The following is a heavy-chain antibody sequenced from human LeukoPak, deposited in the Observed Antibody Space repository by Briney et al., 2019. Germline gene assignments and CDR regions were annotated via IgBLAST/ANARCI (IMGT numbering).Heavy chain of an antibody. CDR1: GYTFTSYA. V-gene: IGHV1-18*01. Sequence: GASVKVSCKASGYTFTSYAMNWVRQAPGQGLEWMGWISAYNGNTNYAQKLQSRVTITTDTSTSTAYMELRSLRSDDTAVYYCARVFYCSSTSCDDAFDIWGQGTMVTVSS. CDR3: ARVFYCSSTSCDDAFDI. D-gene: IGHD2-2*01. CDR2: ISAYNGNT. J-gene: IGHJ3*02.